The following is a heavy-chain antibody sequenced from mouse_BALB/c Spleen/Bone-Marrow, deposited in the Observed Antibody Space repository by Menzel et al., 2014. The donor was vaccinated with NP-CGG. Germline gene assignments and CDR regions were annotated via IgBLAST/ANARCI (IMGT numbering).Heavy chain of an antibody. D-gene: IGHD2-1*01. CDR3: ARYGNYFYAMDY. V-gene: IGHV5-17*02. CDR2: ISSGSSTI. J-gene: IGHJ4*01. Sequence: EVQGVESGGGLVQPGGSRKLSCAASGFTFSSFGMHWVRQAPEKGLEWVAYISSGSSTIYYADTVRGRFTISRDNPKSTLFLQMTSLRSEDTAMYYCARYGNYFYAMDYWGQGTSVTVSS. CDR1: GFTFSSFG.